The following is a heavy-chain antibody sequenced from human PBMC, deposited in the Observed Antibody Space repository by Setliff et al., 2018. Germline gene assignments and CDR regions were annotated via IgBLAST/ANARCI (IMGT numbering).Heavy chain of an antibody. J-gene: IGHJ3*01. Sequence: PGGSLRLSCAASGFSFRDSWMSWVRQAPGKGLEWVANIKQDGSEKYYVDSVKGRFTISRDNAKNSLDLQMNNLRDEDTAVYYCARDRWKVIVNRGDDAFDLWGQGTMVTVSS. D-gene: IGHD3-22*01. CDR1: GFSFRDSW. CDR2: IKQDGSEK. CDR3: ARDRWKVIVNRGDDAFDL. V-gene: IGHV3-7*01.